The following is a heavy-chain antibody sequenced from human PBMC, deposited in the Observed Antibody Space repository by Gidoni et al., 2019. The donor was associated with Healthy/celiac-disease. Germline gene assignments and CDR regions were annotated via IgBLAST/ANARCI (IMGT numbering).Heavy chain of an antibody. CDR1: GGSISSSSYY. Sequence: QLQLQESGPGLVKPSETLSLTCTVAGGSISSSSYYWGWIRQPPGKGLEWIGSIYYSGSTYYPPSLKSRVPISVDTSKNQFSLQLSSVTAADTAVYYCAIPRPVWNSYGGDWGQGTLVTVSS. CDR2: IYYSGST. J-gene: IGHJ4*02. V-gene: IGHV4-39*01. D-gene: IGHD5-18*01. CDR3: AIPRPVWNSYGGD.